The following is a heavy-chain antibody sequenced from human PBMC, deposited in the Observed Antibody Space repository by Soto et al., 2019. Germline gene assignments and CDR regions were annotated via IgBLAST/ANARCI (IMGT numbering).Heavy chain of an antibody. V-gene: IGHV3-48*03. D-gene: IGHD1-26*01. Sequence: PGWSLRLSCAASGFTFSSYEMNWVRQAPGKGLEWVSYISSSGSTIYYADSVKGRFTISRDNAKNSLYLQMNSLRAEDTAVYYCARGFMVGATPFTKYGMDVWGQGTTVTVSS. CDR1: GFTFSSYE. J-gene: IGHJ6*02. CDR2: ISSSGSTI. CDR3: ARGFMVGATPFTKYGMDV.